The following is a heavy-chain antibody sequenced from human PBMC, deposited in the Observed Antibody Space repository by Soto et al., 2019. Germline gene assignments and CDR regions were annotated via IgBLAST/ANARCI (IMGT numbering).Heavy chain of an antibody. CDR2: INPNSGGT. Sequence: VASVKVSCKASGYTFSGYYIHWLRQAPGQGLEWMGWINPNSGGTNYAQKFQGRVTVTRDTPTSTAYMELSRLTSDDTAVYYCARSLTEGYCTITGCYTRPLYGMDVWGQGTTVTGLL. D-gene: IGHD2-2*02. V-gene: IGHV1-2*02. CDR3: ARSLTEGYCTITGCYTRPLYGMDV. CDR1: GYTFSGYY. J-gene: IGHJ6*02.